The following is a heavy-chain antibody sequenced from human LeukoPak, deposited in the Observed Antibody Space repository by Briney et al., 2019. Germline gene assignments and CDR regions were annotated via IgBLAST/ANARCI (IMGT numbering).Heavy chain of an antibody. Sequence: SETLSLTCTVSGGSISSYYWSWIRQPPGKGLEWIGYIYYSGSTNYNPSLKSRVTISIDTSKNQLSLKLSSVTAADTAVYYCARARKSPITMVRGVTIDYWGQGTLVTVSS. CDR1: GGSISSYY. V-gene: IGHV4-59*12. J-gene: IGHJ4*02. D-gene: IGHD3-10*01. CDR2: IYYSGST. CDR3: ARARKSPITMVRGVTIDY.